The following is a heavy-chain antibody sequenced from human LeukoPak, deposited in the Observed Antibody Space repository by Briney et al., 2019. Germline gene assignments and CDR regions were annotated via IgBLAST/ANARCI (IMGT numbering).Heavy chain of an antibody. CDR3: ARGPYGSSGTPDAFDI. CDR1: GFTFSSYD. CDR2: ISDSGGYT. V-gene: IGHV3-23*01. J-gene: IGHJ3*02. D-gene: IGHD3-10*01. Sequence: GGSLRLSCTASGFTFSSYDMNWVRQAPGKGLEWVSVISDSGGYTNYADSVKGRFTISRDNSKNTLNLQMNSLKTEDTAVYYCARGPYGSSGTPDAFDIWGQGTMVTVSS.